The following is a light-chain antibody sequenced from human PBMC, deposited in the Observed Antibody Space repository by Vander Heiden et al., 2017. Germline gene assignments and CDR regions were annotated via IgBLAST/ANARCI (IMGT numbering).Light chain of an antibody. CDR1: QIISRW. CDR3: QQYHGYPYT. CDR2: RAS. Sequence: DIQMTQSPSTLSASVVDRVTIPCRASQIISRWLAWYQQKPGKATKLLIYRASTLESGIPSRFSGSASGTEFTLTISSLQHDDFATYYCQQYHGYPYTFGQGTKLQIK. V-gene: IGKV1-5*03. J-gene: IGKJ2*01.